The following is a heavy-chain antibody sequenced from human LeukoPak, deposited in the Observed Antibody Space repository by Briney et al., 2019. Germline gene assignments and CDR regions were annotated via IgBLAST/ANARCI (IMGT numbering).Heavy chain of an antibody. Sequence: SVKVSCKASGGTFSSYAISWVRQAPGQGLEWMGGIIPIFGTANYAQKFQGRVTITADESTSTAYMELSSLRSEDTAVYYCARDRGRDTAMVWGFYYYYYMDVWGKGTTVTVSS. D-gene: IGHD5-18*01. CDR3: ARDRGRDTAMVWGFYYYYYMDV. J-gene: IGHJ6*03. CDR2: IIPIFGTA. CDR1: GGTFSSYA. V-gene: IGHV1-69*13.